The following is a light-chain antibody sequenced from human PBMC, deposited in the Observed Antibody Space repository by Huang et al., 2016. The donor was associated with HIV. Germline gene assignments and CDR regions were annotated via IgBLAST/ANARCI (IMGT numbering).Light chain of an antibody. CDR3: QQLNSYPRT. CDR1: QSISSY. J-gene: IGKJ1*01. CDR2: AAS. Sequence: IQLTQSPSSLSASVGDRVTITCRASQSISSYLAWYQEKPGKAPNRLIYAASPFQSGVPSMFSGSGSGTDFTLTISGLQPEDCATYYCQQLNSYPRTFGQGTKVEIK. V-gene: IGKV1-9*01.